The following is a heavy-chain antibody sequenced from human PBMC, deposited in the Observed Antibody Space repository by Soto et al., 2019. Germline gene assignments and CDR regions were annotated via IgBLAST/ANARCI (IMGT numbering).Heavy chain of an antibody. V-gene: IGHV4-31*11. D-gene: IGHD3-3*01. J-gene: IGHJ3*02. Sequence: QVQLQESGPGLVKPSQTLSLTCAVSGGSISGNGYYWNWIRQHPGKGLERIGYISYSGRTFYSPSLKSRVTTSLDTSKNQFSLKLSSVTAADTAIYYCARGSIFGVVLNAFDIWGQGTMVAVSS. CDR3: ARGSIFGVVLNAFDI. CDR2: ISYSGRT. CDR1: GGSISGNGYY.